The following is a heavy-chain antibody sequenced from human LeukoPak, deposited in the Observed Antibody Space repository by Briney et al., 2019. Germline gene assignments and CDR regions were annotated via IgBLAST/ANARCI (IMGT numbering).Heavy chain of an antibody. Sequence: SVKVSCKASGGTFSSHAIAWVRQAPGQGPEWMGGIIPISGTANYAQKFQGRVTITTDESTSTAYMELTSLRSEDTAVYYCARVFLLEDPSAPEHFFYHYMDVWGKGTTVTVSS. D-gene: IGHD2/OR15-2a*01. CDR3: ARVFLLEDPSAPEHFFYHYMDV. CDR1: GGTFSSHA. J-gene: IGHJ6*03. V-gene: IGHV1-69*05. CDR2: IIPISGTA.